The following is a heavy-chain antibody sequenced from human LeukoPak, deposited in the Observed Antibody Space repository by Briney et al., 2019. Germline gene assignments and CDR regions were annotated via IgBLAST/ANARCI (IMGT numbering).Heavy chain of an antibody. J-gene: IGHJ3*02. CDR3: ARAWGYDSFDI. D-gene: IGHD7-27*01. Sequence: GGSLRLSCAASGFAFSNYPMHWVRQAPGKGLDWVALISYDVDNKYYADSVKGRFTISRDNSKNTLYLQINSLRAEDTAVYYCARAWGYDSFDIWGQGTMDTVSS. CDR1: GFAFSNYP. CDR2: ISYDVDNK. V-gene: IGHV3-30-3*01.